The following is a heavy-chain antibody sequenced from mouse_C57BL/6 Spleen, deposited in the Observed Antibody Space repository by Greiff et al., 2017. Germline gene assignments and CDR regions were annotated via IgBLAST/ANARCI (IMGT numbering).Heavy chain of an antibody. J-gene: IGHJ1*03. CDR2: IYPRDGST. Sequence: VQLQQSGPELVKPGASVKLSCKASGYTFTSYDINWVKQRPGQGLEWIGWIYPRDGSTKYNEKFKGKATLTVDTSSSTAYMELHSLTSEDSAVYFCARSFTTVVPSFRYFDVWGTGTTVTVSS. D-gene: IGHD1-1*01. CDR1: GYTFTSYD. CDR3: ARSFTTVVPSFRYFDV. V-gene: IGHV1-85*01.